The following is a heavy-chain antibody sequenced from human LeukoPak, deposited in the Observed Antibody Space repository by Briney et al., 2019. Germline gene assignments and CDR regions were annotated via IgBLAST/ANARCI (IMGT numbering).Heavy chain of an antibody. CDR2: IWYDGSNK. CDR1: GFTFSNYG. Sequence: PGGSLRLSCAASGFTFSNYGMHWVRQAPGKGLEWVAVIWYDGSNKYYGDSVKGRFTISRDNSKNTLYLQMNSLRAEDTAVYYCARDLQYDFWSGYYTGVFGYWGQGTLVTVSS. V-gene: IGHV3-33*01. D-gene: IGHD3-3*01. J-gene: IGHJ4*02. CDR3: ARDLQYDFWSGYYTGVFGY.